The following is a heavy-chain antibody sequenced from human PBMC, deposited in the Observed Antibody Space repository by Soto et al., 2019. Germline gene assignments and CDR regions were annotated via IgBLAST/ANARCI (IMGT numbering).Heavy chain of an antibody. D-gene: IGHD5-18*01. J-gene: IGHJ2*01. CDR3: ARDPRGRGTYTAMDPSGYFDI. CDR2: IIPIFGTA. V-gene: IGHV1-69*01. Sequence: QVQLVQSGAEVKKPGSSVKVSCKASGGTFSSYAISWVRQAPGQGLEWMGGIIPIFGTANYAQKFQGRVTITADESTSTAYMELSSLRSEDTAVYYCARDPRGRGTYTAMDPSGYFDIWGRGTLVTVSS. CDR1: GGTFSSYA.